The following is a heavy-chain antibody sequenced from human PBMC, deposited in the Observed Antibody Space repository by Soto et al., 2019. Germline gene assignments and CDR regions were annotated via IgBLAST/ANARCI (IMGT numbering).Heavy chain of an antibody. J-gene: IGHJ1*01. CDR1: GGSVSSGDYY. CDR2: ISYSEST. V-gene: IGHV4-61*08. D-gene: IGHD6-19*01. Sequence: SETLSLTCTVSGGSVSSGDYYWSWIRQPPGKGLEWIGYISYSESTNYNPSLKSRVTISLDTSKNQFSLKLSSVTAADTAVYYCARSVYSLGWPAEWGKGTLVTVPS. CDR3: ARSVYSLGWPAE.